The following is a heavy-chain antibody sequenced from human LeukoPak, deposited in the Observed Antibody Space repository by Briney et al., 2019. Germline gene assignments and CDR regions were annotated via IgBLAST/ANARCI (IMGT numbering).Heavy chain of an antibody. CDR2: IYTSGST. D-gene: IGHD3-10*01. Sequence: SETLSLSCTVSGGSISSYYRSWIRQPAGKGLEWIGRIYTSGSTNYNPSLKSRVTMSVDTSKNQFSLKLSSVTAADTAVYCCARRGYYYGSGSYYQPVDYWGQGTLVTVSS. CDR3: ARRGYYYGSGSYYQPVDY. J-gene: IGHJ4*02. V-gene: IGHV4-4*07. CDR1: GGSISSYY.